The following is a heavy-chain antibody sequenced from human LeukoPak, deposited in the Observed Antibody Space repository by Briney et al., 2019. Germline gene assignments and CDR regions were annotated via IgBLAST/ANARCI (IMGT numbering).Heavy chain of an antibody. D-gene: IGHD2-21*02. CDR2: INWNGDST. J-gene: IGHJ4*02. CDR3: ARRFGTASYFFDY. CDR1: GFTFDDYG. Sequence: GGSLRLSCAASGFTFDDYGMSWVRQVPGKGLEWVSHINWNGDSTTYADSVKGRFTISRDNAKNSLYLHMNSLRAEDTALYYCARRFGTASYFFDYWGQGTLVTVSS. V-gene: IGHV3-20*04.